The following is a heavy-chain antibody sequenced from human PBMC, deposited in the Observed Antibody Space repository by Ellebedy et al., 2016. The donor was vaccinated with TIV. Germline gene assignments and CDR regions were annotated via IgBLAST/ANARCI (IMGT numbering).Heavy chain of an antibody. J-gene: IGHJ4*02. Sequence: AASVKVSCKASGYTFTGYYMHWVRQAPGQGLEWMGWINPNSGGTNYAQKFQGWVTMTRDTSISPAYMELSRLRSDDTAVYYCARDSSGWYRERYFDYWGQGTLVTVSS. CDR3: ARDSSGWYRERYFDY. V-gene: IGHV1-2*04. D-gene: IGHD6-19*01. CDR2: INPNSGGT. CDR1: GYTFTGYY.